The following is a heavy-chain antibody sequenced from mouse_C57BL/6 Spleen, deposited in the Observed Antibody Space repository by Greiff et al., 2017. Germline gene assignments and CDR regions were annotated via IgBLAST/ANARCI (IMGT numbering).Heavy chain of an antibody. J-gene: IGHJ3*01. CDR1: GFSLTSYG. Sequence: QVQLKESGPGLVAPSQSLSITCTVSGFSLTSYGVDWVRQPPGKGLEWLGVIWGGGSTNYNSALMSRLSISKDNSKSQVFLKMNSLQTDDTAMYYCAKRGFYYGNYEFAYWGQGTLVTVSA. D-gene: IGHD2-1*01. CDR3: AKRGFYYGNYEFAY. CDR2: IWGGGST. V-gene: IGHV2-9*01.